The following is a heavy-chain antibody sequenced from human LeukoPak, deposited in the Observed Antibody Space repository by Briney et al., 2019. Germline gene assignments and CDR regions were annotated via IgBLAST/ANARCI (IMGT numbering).Heavy chain of an antibody. V-gene: IGHV4-61*08. Sequence: SETLSLTCAVSGGSISSDAYSWNWIRQPPGKGLEWIGYIFHSGSTNYNPSLKSRVTISVDTSKNQFSLKLSSVTAADTAVYYCARYYDRSGYWSTPHFDYWGQGTLVTVSS. J-gene: IGHJ4*02. CDR3: ARYYDRSGYWSTPHFDY. CDR1: GGSISSDAYS. CDR2: IFHSGST. D-gene: IGHD3-22*01.